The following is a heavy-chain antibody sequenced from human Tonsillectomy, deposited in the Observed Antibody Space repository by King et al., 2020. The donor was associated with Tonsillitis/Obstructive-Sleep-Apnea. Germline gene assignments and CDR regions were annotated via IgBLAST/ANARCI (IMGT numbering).Heavy chain of an antibody. CDR3: ARALPEVVVPAAICWFDP. CDR2: INPNSGGT. V-gene: IGHV1-2*06. D-gene: IGHD2-2*01. CDR1: GYTFTGYY. J-gene: IGHJ5*02. Sequence: VQLVESGAEVKKPGASVKVSCKASGYTFTGYYMHWVRQAPGQGLEWMGRINPNSGGTNYAQKFQGRVTMTRDTSISTAYMELSRLRSDDTAVYYCARALPEVVVPAAICWFDPWGQGTLVTVSS.